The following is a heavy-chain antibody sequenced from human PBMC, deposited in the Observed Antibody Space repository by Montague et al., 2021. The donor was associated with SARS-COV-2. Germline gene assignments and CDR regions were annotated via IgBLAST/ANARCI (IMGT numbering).Heavy chain of an antibody. J-gene: IGHJ5*02. CDR1: GGSISPYY. D-gene: IGHD3-10*01. CDR3: ARGLENYGSGSHHFDP. V-gene: IGHV4-59*01. Sequence: SETLSLTCTVSGGSISPYYWSWIRQSPGKGLECIGYTSYSGSTDYNPSLKSRVSISVDTSKNQFSLKLRSVTAADTAVYYCARGLENYGSGSHHFDPWGQGTLVTVSS. CDR2: TSYSGST.